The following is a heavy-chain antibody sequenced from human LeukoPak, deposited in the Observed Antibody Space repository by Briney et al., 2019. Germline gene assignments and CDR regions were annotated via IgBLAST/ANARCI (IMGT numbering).Heavy chain of an antibody. CDR3: ANCFPDFWSGYSLDY. CDR2: ISGSGGST. Sequence: GGSLRLSCAASGFTFSSYAMSWVRQAPGKGLEWVSAISGSGGSTYYADSVKGRFTISRDNSKNTLCLQMNSLRAEDTAVYYCANCFPDFWSGYSLDYWGQGTLVTVSS. J-gene: IGHJ4*02. D-gene: IGHD3-3*01. V-gene: IGHV3-23*01. CDR1: GFTFSSYA.